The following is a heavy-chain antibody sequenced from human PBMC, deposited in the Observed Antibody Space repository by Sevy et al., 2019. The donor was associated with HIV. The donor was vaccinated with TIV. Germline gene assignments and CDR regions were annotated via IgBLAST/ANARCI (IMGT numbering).Heavy chain of an antibody. CDR1: GFTFDDYA. V-gene: IGHV3-9*03. CDR3: AKDVHRYCSSSSCYQGPFDY. D-gene: IGHD2-2*01. Sequence: GGSLRLSCAASGFTFDDYAMHWVRQAPGKGLEWVSGISWNSGSIGYADSVKGRFTISRDNAKNSLYLQMNSQRAEDMDLYDCAKDVHRYCSSSSCYQGPFDYWGQGTLVTVSS. J-gene: IGHJ4*02. CDR2: ISWNSGSI.